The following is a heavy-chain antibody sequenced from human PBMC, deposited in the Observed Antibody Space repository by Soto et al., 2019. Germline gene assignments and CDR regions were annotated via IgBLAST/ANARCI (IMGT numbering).Heavy chain of an antibody. CDR3: ASRGYYDSSGYYHTGAFDI. Sequence: GGSLRLSCAASGFTFSSYAMHWVRQAPGKGLEWVAVISYDGSNKYYADSVKGRFTISRDNSKNTLYLQMNSLRAEDTAVYYCASRGYYDSSGYYHTGAFDIWGQGTMVTVSS. D-gene: IGHD3-22*01. J-gene: IGHJ3*02. V-gene: IGHV3-30-3*01. CDR2: ISYDGSNK. CDR1: GFTFSSYA.